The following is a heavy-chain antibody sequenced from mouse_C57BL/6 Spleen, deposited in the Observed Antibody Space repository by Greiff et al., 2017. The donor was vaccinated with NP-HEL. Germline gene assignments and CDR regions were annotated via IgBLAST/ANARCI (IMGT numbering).Heavy chain of an antibody. J-gene: IGHJ4*01. CDR1: GFTFSDYG. Sequence: DVKLVESGGGLVQPGGSLKLSCAASGFTFSDYGMAWVRQAPRKGPEWVAFISNLAYSIYYADTVTGRFTISRENAKNTLYLEMSSLRSEDTAMYYCARHRVYDGYDAMDYWGQGTSVTVSS. V-gene: IGHV5-15*01. CDR3: ARHRVYDGYDAMDY. CDR2: ISNLAYSI. D-gene: IGHD2-3*01.